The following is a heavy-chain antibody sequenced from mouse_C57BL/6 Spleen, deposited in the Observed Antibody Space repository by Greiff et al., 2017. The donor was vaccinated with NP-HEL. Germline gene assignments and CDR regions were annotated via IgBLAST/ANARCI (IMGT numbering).Heavy chain of an antibody. D-gene: IGHD2-5*01. CDR3: ARVNSNYADI. Sequence: VQLQQSGAELVKPGASVKISCTASGFAFSSYWMNWVKQRPGQGLEWIGQIYPGDGDTNYTGKFKGKATLTADKSSSTAYLQLSSLTSEDSSVYFCARVNSNYADIWGTGTTVTVSS. CDR1: GFAFSSYW. CDR2: IYPGDGDT. J-gene: IGHJ1*03. V-gene: IGHV1-80*01.